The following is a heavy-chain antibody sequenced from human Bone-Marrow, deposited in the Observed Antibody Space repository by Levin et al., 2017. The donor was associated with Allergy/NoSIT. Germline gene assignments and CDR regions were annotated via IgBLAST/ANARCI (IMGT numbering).Heavy chain of an antibody. V-gene: IGHV3-23*01. Sequence: GESLKISCAASGFTFRTYAMSWVRQAPGKGLEWVSGISGSGAGTFYADSVKGRFNISKDNSKNMVYLQLNSLRVEDTAVYYCAKVGSGWFRNKLDSWGQGNLVTVSS. CDR1: GFTFRTYA. CDR2: ISGSGAGT. J-gene: IGHJ4*02. D-gene: IGHD6-19*01. CDR3: AKVGSGWFRNKLDS.